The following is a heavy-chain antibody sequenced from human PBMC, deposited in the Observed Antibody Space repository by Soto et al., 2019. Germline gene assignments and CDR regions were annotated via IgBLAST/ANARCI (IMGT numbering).Heavy chain of an antibody. D-gene: IGHD3-3*01. CDR1: GYSFTSYW. Sequence: GESLKISCKGSGYSFTSYWIGWVRQMPGKGLEWMGIIYPGDSDTRYSPSFQGQVTISADKSISTAYLQWSSLKASDTAMYYCARHGEDDFWSGYSPPYYYYYGMDVWGQGTTVTVSS. J-gene: IGHJ6*02. CDR3: ARHGEDDFWSGYSPPYYYYYGMDV. CDR2: IYPGDSDT. V-gene: IGHV5-51*01.